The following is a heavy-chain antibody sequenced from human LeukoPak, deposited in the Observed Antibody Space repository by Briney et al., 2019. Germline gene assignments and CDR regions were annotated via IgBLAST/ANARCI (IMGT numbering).Heavy chain of an antibody. J-gene: IGHJ5*02. V-gene: IGHV4-39*07. D-gene: IGHD3-3*01. CDR3: ARERKSEDFWSGQDNNWFDP. CDR1: GGSISSSSYS. CDR2: IYYSGST. Sequence: PSETLSLTCTVSGGSISSSSYSWGWIRQPPGKGLEWIGSIYYSGSTNYNPSLKSRVTISVDTSKNQFSLKLSSVTAADTAVYYCARERKSEDFWSGQDNNWFDPWGQGTLVTVSS.